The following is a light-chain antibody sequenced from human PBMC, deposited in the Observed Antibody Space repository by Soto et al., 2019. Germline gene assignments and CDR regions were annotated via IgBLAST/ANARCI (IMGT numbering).Light chain of an antibody. Sequence: DIQMTQSPSSLSASVGDRATITCRASQSISSYLNWYQQKPGKAPKLLIYAASSLQSGVPSRFSGSGSGTDFTLTISSLQPEDFATYYCQQSYSTPFVYTFGQGTKLEIK. CDR1: QSISSY. J-gene: IGKJ2*01. V-gene: IGKV1-39*01. CDR2: AAS. CDR3: QQSYSTPFVYT.